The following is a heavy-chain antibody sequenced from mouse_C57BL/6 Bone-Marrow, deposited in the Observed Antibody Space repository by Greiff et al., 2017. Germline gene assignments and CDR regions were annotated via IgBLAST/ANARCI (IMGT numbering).Heavy chain of an antibody. CDR2: IRSKSNNYAT. J-gene: IGHJ2*01. V-gene: IGHV10-1*02. CDR3: VRHYGSSYFDY. D-gene: IGHD1-1*01. Sequence: EVKVEESGGGLVQPKGSLKLSCAASGFTFNTYAMTWVRQAPGKGLEWVARIRSKSNNYATYYADSVKDRFTISRDDSQSMLYLQMNNLKTEDTAMYYCVRHYGSSYFDYWGQGTTLTVSS. CDR1: GFTFNTYA.